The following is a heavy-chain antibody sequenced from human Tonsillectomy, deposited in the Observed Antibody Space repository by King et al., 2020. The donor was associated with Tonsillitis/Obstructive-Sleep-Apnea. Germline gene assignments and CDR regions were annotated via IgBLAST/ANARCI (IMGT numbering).Heavy chain of an antibody. CDR3: ASDQEQQLVPGFFDY. CDR1: GFTLNNYT. J-gene: IGHJ4*02. V-gene: IGHV3-30*04. D-gene: IGHD6-13*01. Sequence: QVQLVESGGGVVQPGRSLRLSCVGSGFTLNNYTLQWVRQAPGRGLQWVAVISHDGSKKYYTDSVKGRFTISRDNSKNKVYLQMNSLGAEDTAVYYCASDQEQQLVPGFFDYWGQGTLVTVSS. CDR2: ISHDGSKK.